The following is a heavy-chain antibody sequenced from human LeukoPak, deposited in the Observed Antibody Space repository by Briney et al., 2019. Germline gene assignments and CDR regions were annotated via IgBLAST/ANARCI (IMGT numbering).Heavy chain of an antibody. CDR1: SGSISTGDYY. D-gene: IGHD3-22*01. Sequence: SETLSLTCTVSSGSISTGDYYWSWVRQPPGKGLEYMGYIYYSGSTYYNPSLKSRITISVDTSKNQFSLKLSSVTAADTAVYYCAVGHYYHSSGYLFDSWGQGTLVTVSS. V-gene: IGHV4-30-4*01. CDR2: IYYSGST. J-gene: IGHJ4*02. CDR3: AVGHYYHSSGYLFDS.